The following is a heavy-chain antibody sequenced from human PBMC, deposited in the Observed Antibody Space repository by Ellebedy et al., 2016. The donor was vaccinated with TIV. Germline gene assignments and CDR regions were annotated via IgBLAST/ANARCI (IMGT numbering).Heavy chain of an antibody. V-gene: IGHV3-30*18. D-gene: IGHD5-18*01. CDR3: AKELHVDSAY. CDR1: GFTFSSFG. CDR2: ISYDGNNK. J-gene: IGHJ4*02. Sequence: PGGSLRLSCAASGFTFSSFGMHWVRPAPGKGLEWVAAISYDGNNKYYGDSGKGRFTISRDNSKNTLSLQMNSLRGDDTAVYYCAKELHVDSAYWGQGTLVTVSS.